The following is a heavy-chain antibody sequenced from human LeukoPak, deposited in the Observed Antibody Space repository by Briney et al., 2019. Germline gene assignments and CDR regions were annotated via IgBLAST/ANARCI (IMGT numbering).Heavy chain of an antibody. V-gene: IGHV4-59*01. D-gene: IGHD3-22*01. CDR3: ARIQYYYDSSGYYYFDY. CDR2: IYYSGST. CDR1: GGSISSYY. Sequence: SETLSLTCTVSGGSISSYYWSWIRQPPGKGLEWSGYIYYSGSTNYNPSLKSRVTISVDTSKNQFSLKLSSVTAADTAVYYCARIQYYYDSSGYYYFDYWGQGTLVTVSS. J-gene: IGHJ4*02.